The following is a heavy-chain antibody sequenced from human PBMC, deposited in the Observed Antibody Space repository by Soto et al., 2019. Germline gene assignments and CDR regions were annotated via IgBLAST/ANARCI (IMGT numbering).Heavy chain of an antibody. V-gene: IGHV4-31*03. CDR1: GGSISSGGYY. Sequence: SETLSLTCTVSGGSISSGGYYWSWIRQHPGKGLEWIGYIYYSGSTYYNPSLKSRVTISVDTSKNQLSLKLSSVTAADTAVYYCARELLRYDFSLPDNNWLDPWGQGTLVTVSS. CDR3: ARELLRYDFSLPDNNWLDP. D-gene: IGHD3-3*01. CDR2: IYYSGST. J-gene: IGHJ5*02.